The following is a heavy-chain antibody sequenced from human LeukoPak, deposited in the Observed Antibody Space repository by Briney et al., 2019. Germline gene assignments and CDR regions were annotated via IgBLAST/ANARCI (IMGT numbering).Heavy chain of an antibody. CDR3: ARDLVGATDAFDI. CDR2: MNPNSGNT. J-gene: IGHJ3*02. V-gene: IGHV1-8*03. D-gene: IGHD1-26*01. Sequence: GASVKVSCKASGYTFTSYDINWVRQATGQGLEWMGWMNPNSGNTGYAQKFQGRVTITRNTSISTACMELRSLRSDDTAVYYCARDLVGATDAFDIWGQGTMVTVSS. CDR1: GYTFTSYD.